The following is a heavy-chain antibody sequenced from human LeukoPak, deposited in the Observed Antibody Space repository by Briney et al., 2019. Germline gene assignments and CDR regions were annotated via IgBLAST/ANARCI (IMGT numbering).Heavy chain of an antibody. V-gene: IGHV1-2*02. CDR2: INPNSGGT. CDR3: GRGTGEGYSYGRYYFDY. D-gene: IGHD5-18*01. CDR1: GYTFTGYY. J-gene: IGHJ4*02. Sequence: ASVKVSCKASGYTFTGYYMHWVRQAPGQGLEWMGWINPNSGGTNYAQKFQGRVTMTRDTSISTAYMELSRLRSDDTAVCYCGRGTGEGYSYGRYYFDYWGQGTLVTVSS.